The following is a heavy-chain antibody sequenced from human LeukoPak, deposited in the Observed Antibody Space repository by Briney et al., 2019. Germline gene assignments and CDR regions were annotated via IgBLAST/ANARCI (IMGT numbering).Heavy chain of an antibody. CDR2: INPSGGST. CDR1: GYTFTGYY. D-gene: IGHD6-19*01. CDR3: AREKGPIAVAAPRLDY. V-gene: IGHV1-46*01. Sequence: ASVKVSCKASGYTFTGYYMHWVRQAPGQGLEWMGIINPSGGSTSYAQKFQGRVTMTRDMSTSTVYMELSSLRSEDTAVYYCAREKGPIAVAAPRLDYWGQGTLVTVSS. J-gene: IGHJ4*02.